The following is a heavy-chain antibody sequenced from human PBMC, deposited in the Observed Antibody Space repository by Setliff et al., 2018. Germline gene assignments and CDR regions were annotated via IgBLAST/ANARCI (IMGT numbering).Heavy chain of an antibody. CDR2: ISAYNGMT. Sequence: ASVKVSCKSSGYSFSESIVSWVRPAPGLGLEWMGWISAYNGMTHSAQNFQGIVTLTTDTSTNMGYLEVTCLTSDDTALYYCVRLVRYCSKTACQRTSGEEVWGQGTLVTVSS. D-gene: IGHD3-10*01. V-gene: IGHV1-18*04. CDR3: VRLVRYCSKTACQRTSGEEV. CDR1: GYSFSESI. J-gene: IGHJ4*02.